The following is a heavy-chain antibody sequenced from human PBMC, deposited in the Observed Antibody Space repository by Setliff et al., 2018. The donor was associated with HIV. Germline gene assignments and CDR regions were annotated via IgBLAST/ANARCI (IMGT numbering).Heavy chain of an antibody. CDR1: GGSLSGYY. J-gene: IGHJ4*02. D-gene: IGHD6-19*01. CDR2: VVYTGST. CDR3: ARQGAVTGHSFDY. Sequence: KPSETLSLTCAVYGGSLSGYYWRWIRQPPGKGLEWIGNVVYTGSTYYNPSLKSRITISVDTSNNQFSLHLSSVTVADTAVYYCARQGAVTGHSFDYWGQGALVTVSS. V-gene: IGHV4-34*12.